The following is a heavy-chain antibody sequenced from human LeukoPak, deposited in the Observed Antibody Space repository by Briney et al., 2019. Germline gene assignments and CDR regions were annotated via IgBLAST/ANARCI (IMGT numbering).Heavy chain of an antibody. J-gene: IGHJ4*02. CDR1: GDSISFYY. CDR3: ATEWRY. V-gene: IGHV4-4*07. CDR2: IYSSGST. D-gene: IGHD3-3*01. Sequence: PWDTLSLTCTVSGDSISFYYWTWIRQPAGKGLQWIGRIYSSGSTNYNPSLKSRVTISLDKSKNQFSLRLTSVTAADTAVYYCATEWRYWGQGTLVTVSS.